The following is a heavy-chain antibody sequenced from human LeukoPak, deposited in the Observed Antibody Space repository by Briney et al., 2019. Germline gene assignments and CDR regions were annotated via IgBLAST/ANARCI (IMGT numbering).Heavy chain of an antibody. CDR2: ISSSSSYI. D-gene: IGHD3-22*01. V-gene: IGHV3-21*04. Sequence: GGSLRLSCAASGFTFSNYGMHWVRQAPGKGLEWVSSISSSSSYIYYADSVKGRLTISRDNAKNSLYLQMNSLRVEDTAVYYCAKDYYDSSGYYYPYLVYPYYYYYYYMDVWGKGTTVTVSS. CDR1: GFTFSNYG. J-gene: IGHJ6*03. CDR3: AKDYYDSSGYYYPYLVYPYYYYYYYMDV.